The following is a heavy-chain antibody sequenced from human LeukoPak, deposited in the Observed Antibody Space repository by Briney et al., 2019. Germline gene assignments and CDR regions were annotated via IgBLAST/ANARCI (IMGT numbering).Heavy chain of an antibody. CDR3: ARDRNSPAKYYFDY. Sequence: TGGSLRLSCAASGFTFNAYAMHWVRQAPGKGLEWEAVVSNDGRDKHYADSVKGRFTISRDNSENTLYLQMNTLRAEDTAVYYCARDRNSPAKYYFDYWGQGTLVTVSS. CDR2: VSNDGRDK. J-gene: IGHJ4*02. D-gene: IGHD1-14*01. CDR1: GFTFNAYA. V-gene: IGHV3-30*01.